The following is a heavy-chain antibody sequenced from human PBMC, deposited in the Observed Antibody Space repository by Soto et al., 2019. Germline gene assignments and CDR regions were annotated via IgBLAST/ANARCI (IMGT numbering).Heavy chain of an antibody. CDR2: ISWNSDNI. CDR1: GFTFDDYA. J-gene: IGHJ3*02. D-gene: IGHD4-4*01. V-gene: IGHV3-9*01. Sequence: PGGSLRLSCAASGFTFDDYAMHWVRQAPGKGLGWVSGISWNSDNIVYADSVKGRFTISRDNAKNSLYLQMNSLRAEDTALYYCAKDLYSNYGDAFDIWGQGTMVTVSS. CDR3: AKDLYSNYGDAFDI.